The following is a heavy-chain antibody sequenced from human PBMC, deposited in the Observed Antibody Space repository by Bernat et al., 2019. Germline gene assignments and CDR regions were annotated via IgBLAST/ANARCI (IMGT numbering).Heavy chain of an antibody. CDR3: ARVEVQAAGWDYYYDMDV. V-gene: IGHV3-30*09. D-gene: IGHD6-13*01. CDR1: GFTFSSYA. CDR2: ISYDGSNK. J-gene: IGHJ6*02. Sequence: QVQLVESGGGVVQPGRSLRLSCAASGFTFSSYAMHWVRQAPGKGLEWVAVISYDGSNKYYTYSVKGRYAISRDNSKSTMYLQMNSLRAEDTAVYCYARVEVQAAGWDYYYDMDVWGQGTKVTVSS.